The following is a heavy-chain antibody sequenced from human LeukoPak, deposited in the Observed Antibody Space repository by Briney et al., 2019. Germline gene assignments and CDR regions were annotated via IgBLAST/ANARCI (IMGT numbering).Heavy chain of an antibody. CDR3: ARGDSVVGLGY. V-gene: IGHV4-34*01. CDR1: GGSFSGYY. J-gene: IGHJ4*02. Sequence: SETLSLTCAVYGGSFSGYYWSWLRQPPGKGLEWIGEINHSGSTNYNPSLKSRVTISVDTSKNQFSLKLSSVTAADTAVYYCARGDSVVGLGYWGQGTLVTVSS. D-gene: IGHD2-15*01. CDR2: INHSGST.